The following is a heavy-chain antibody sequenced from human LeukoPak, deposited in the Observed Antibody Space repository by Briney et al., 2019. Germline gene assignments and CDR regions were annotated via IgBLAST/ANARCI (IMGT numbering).Heavy chain of an antibody. Sequence: GGSLRLSCAASGFTFCSYSMNWVRQAPGKGLEWVSSISSSSSYIYYADSVKGRFTISRDNAKNSLYLQMNSLRAEDTAVYYCARDLGDIVVVVAATPRAGDYYYMDVWGKGTTVTVSS. D-gene: IGHD2-15*01. J-gene: IGHJ6*03. CDR1: GFTFCSYS. CDR2: ISSSSSYI. V-gene: IGHV3-21*01. CDR3: ARDLGDIVVVVAATPRAGDYYYMDV.